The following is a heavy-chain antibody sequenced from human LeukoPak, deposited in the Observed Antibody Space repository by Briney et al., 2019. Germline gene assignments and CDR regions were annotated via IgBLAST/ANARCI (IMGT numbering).Heavy chain of an antibody. V-gene: IGHV5-51*01. CDR1: GYHFITYW. J-gene: IGHJ6*02. Sequence: GESLRISCQGSGYHFITYWIGWVRQMPGEGLEWMGIIYPGDSATRYSPSFQGQVTISADKSSSTAYLQWTSLKAADTAVYYCARHRGSTVPTFFGMDVWGQGTTVTVSS. D-gene: IGHD3-10*01. CDR3: ARHRGSTVPTFFGMDV. CDR2: IYPGDSAT.